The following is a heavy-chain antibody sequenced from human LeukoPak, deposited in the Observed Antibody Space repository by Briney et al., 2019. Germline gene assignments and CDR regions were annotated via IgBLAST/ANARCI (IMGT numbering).Heavy chain of an antibody. CDR3: AMCSSTSCYLGKEGYFQH. Sequence: GASVKVSCKASGGTFSSYAISWVRQAPGQGLEWMGGIIPIFGTANYAQKFQGRVTITTDESTSTAYMGLSSLRSEDTAVYYCAMCSSTSCYLGKEGYFQHWGQGTLVTVSS. CDR1: GGTFSSYA. V-gene: IGHV1-69*05. D-gene: IGHD2-2*01. J-gene: IGHJ1*01. CDR2: IIPIFGTA.